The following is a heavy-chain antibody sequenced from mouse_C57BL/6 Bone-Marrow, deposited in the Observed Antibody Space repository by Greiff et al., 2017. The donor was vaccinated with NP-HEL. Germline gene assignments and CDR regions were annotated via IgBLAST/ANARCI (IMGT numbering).Heavy chain of an antibody. D-gene: IGHD1-1*01. CDR1: GYTFTSYG. J-gene: IGHJ4*01. CDR3: ARVDYYGSSSFYAMDY. CDR2: IYPRSGNT. Sequence: QVQLKESGAELARPGASVKLSCKASGYTFTSYGISWVKQRTGQGLEWIGEIYPRSGNTYYNEKFKGKATLTADKSSSTAYMELRSLTSEDSAVYFCARVDYYGSSSFYAMDYWGQGTSVTVSS. V-gene: IGHV1-81*01.